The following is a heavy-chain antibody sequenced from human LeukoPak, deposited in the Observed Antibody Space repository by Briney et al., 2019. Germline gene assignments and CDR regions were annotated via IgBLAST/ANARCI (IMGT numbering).Heavy chain of an antibody. D-gene: IGHD3-9*01. CDR1: GFTYNTYG. CDR3: AKDWNTDWSNWFDP. CDR2: MRYGESDT. V-gene: IGHV3-30*02. J-gene: IGHJ5*02. Sequence: GGSLRLSCAASGFTYNTYGMHWVRQLPGKGLEWVAFMRYGESDTHYTDSVKGRFTISRDNSKNTLFLQMNSLGPEDTAIYYCAKDWNTDWSNWFDPWGQGTLVTVSS.